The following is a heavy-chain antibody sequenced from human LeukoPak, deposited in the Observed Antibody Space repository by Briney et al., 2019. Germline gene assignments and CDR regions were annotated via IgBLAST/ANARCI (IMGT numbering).Heavy chain of an antibody. CDR1: GFTFSTYT. D-gene: IGHD3-22*01. Sequence: GGSLRLSCVASGFTFSTYTMNWIRQAPGKGLEWVSGISWNSGSIGYADSVKGRFTTSRDNAKNSLYLQMNSLRAEDTALYYCAKDSGDYYDSSGTPFDYWGQGTLVTVSS. CDR2: ISWNSGSI. J-gene: IGHJ4*02. V-gene: IGHV3-9*01. CDR3: AKDSGDYYDSSGTPFDY.